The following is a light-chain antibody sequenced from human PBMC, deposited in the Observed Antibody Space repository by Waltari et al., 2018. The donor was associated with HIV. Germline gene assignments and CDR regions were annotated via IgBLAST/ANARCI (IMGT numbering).Light chain of an antibody. CDR2: QDN. J-gene: IGLJ2*01. V-gene: IGLV3-1*01. CDR3: QAWVSRTAWVI. CDR1: TLGDHF. Sequence: SYDLAQPPSVSVSPGQTASITCSGDTLGDHFASWYQQRPGQSPLLIIYQDNRRPSGIPDRFSGSHSGNAATLTISETQAMDEADYFCQAWVSRTAWVIFGGGTKLTVV.